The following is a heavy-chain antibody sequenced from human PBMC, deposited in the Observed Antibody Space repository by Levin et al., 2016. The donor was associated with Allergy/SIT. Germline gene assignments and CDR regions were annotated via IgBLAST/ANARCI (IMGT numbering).Heavy chain of an antibody. Sequence: SETLSLTCTVSGGSISSGGYYWSWIRQHPGKGLEWIGEINHSGSTNYNPSLKSRVTISVDTSKNQFSLKLSSVTAADTAVYYCARGITKNAMIVAPFDYWGQGTLVTVSS. CDR1: GGSISSGGYY. CDR2: INHSGST. D-gene: IGHD3-22*01. V-gene: IGHV4-31*03. J-gene: IGHJ4*02. CDR3: ARGITKNAMIVAPFDY.